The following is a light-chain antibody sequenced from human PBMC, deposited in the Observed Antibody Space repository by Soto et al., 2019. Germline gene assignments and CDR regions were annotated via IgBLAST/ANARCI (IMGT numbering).Light chain of an antibody. CDR1: QSISSW. J-gene: IGKJ3*01. CDR2: DAS. V-gene: IGKV1-5*01. CDR3: QHGVT. Sequence: DIQMTQSPSTLSASVGDRVTITCRASQSISSWLAWYQQKPGKAPKLLIYDASSLESGVPSRFSGSGSGTEFTLTLSSLQPDDFATYYCQHGVTFGPGTKVDIK.